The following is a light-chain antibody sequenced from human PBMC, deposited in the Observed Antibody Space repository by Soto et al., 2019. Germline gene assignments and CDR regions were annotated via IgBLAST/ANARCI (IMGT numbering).Light chain of an antibody. CDR3: QQYNNWPPWT. CDR1: QSVSSN. Sequence: EIVTTQSPATLSLSPGERATLSCRASQSVSSNLAWYQQRPGQAPRLLIYGASTRATGIPARFSGSGSGTEFTLTISSLQSEDFAVYYCQQYNNWPPWTFGQGTKVDIK. J-gene: IGKJ1*01. V-gene: IGKV3-15*01. CDR2: GAS.